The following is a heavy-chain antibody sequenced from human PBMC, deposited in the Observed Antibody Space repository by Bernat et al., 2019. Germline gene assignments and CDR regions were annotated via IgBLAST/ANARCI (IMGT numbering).Heavy chain of an antibody. V-gene: IGHV4-39*01. J-gene: IGHJ4*02. CDR3: ASHHRRAFHLPEYFDA. CDR1: NDSISTRNYY. Sequence: LQLQESGPGLVKPSETLSLTCTVSNDSISTRNYYSAWIRQPPGKGLEWIGSIFYTGSAHYNPSLKSRVTISVDTSKNQFSLKLNSVAAADTAVYYCASHHRRAFHLPEYFDAWGQGTLLTVSS. CDR2: IFYTGSA.